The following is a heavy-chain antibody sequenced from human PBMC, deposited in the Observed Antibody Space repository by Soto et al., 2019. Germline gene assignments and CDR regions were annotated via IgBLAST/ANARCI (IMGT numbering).Heavy chain of an antibody. CDR3: ARYGTGGCSGGSCYSTGYYYYGMDV. CDR1: GYTFTGYY. Sequence: AAVKVSCKASGYTFTGYYMHWVRQAPGQGLEWMGWINPNSGGTNYAQKFQGWVTMTRDTSISTAYMELSRLRSDDTAVYYCARYGTGGCSGGSCYSTGYYYYGMDVWGQGTTVTVSS. J-gene: IGHJ6*02. CDR2: INPNSGGT. V-gene: IGHV1-2*04. D-gene: IGHD2-15*01.